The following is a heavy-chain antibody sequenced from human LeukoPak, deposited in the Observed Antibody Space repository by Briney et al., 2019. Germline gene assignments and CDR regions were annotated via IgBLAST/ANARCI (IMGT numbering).Heavy chain of an antibody. D-gene: IGHD5-24*01. J-gene: IGHJ4*02. CDR2: ISGSGGST. CDR3: AKRRGWLQFGYYFDY. Sequence: GGSLKLSCAASGFTFSSYAMSWVRQAPGKGLEWVSAISGSGGSTYYADSVKGRFTISRDNSKNTLYLQMNSLRAEDTAVYYCAKRRGWLQFGYYFDYWGQGTLVTVSS. V-gene: IGHV3-23*01. CDR1: GFTFSSYA.